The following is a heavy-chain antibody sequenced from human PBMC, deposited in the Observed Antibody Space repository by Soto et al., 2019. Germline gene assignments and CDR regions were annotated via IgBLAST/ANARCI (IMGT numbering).Heavy chain of an antibody. J-gene: IGHJ3*02. CDR2: ISGSGGST. CDR3: AKVGGEYNGNDGHEDVFDI. Sequence: PGGSLRLSCAASGFTFSSYAMSWVRQAPGKGLEWVSAISGSGGSTYYADSVKGRFTISRDNSKNTLYLQMNSLRAEDTAVYYCAKVGGEYNGNDGHEDVFDIWGQGTMVTVSS. D-gene: IGHD1-1*01. V-gene: IGHV3-23*01. CDR1: GFTFSSYA.